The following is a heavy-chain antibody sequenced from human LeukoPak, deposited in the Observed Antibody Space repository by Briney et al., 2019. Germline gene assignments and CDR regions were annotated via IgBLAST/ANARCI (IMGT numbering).Heavy chain of an antibody. V-gene: IGHV4-38-2*02. CDR3: ARVRIAAAGDY. CDR2: IYHSGST. J-gene: IGHJ4*02. CDR1: GYSISSGYY. Sequence: SETLSLTCTVSGYSISSGYYWGWIRQPPGKGLEWIGSIYHSGSTNYNPSLKSRVTISVDTSKNQFSLKLSSVTAADTAVYYCARVRIAAAGDYWGQGTLVTVSS. D-gene: IGHD6-13*01.